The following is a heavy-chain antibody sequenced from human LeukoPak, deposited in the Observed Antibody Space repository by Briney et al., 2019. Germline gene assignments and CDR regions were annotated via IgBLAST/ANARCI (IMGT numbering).Heavy chain of an antibody. Sequence: GASVKVSCTASGYTFTGYYMHWVRQAPGQGLEWMGWFNPNSGGTNYEQKFQGRVTMTRDTSITTAYMELSRLRSDDTGVYYCARGQGARGFPADYWGQGTLVTVSS. V-gene: IGHV1-2*02. CDR3: ARGQGARGFPADY. CDR2: FNPNSGGT. J-gene: IGHJ4*02. D-gene: IGHD3-10*01. CDR1: GYTFTGYY.